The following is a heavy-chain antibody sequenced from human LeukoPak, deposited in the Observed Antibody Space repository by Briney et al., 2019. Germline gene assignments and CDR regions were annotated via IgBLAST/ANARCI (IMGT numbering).Heavy chain of an antibody. V-gene: IGHV1-8*01. CDR1: GYTFTSYD. Sequence: ASVKVSCKASGYTFTSYDINWVRQAPGQGLERMGWMNPNSGNTGYAQKFQGRVTMTRNTSISTAYMELSSLRSEDTAVYYCARSPHSIAVAGTYAFDIWGQGTMVTVSS. J-gene: IGHJ3*02. CDR3: ARSPHSIAVAGTYAFDI. CDR2: MNPNSGNT. D-gene: IGHD6-19*01.